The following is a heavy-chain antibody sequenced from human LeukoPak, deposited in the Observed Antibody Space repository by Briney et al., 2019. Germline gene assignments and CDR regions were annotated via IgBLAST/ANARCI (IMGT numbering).Heavy chain of an antibody. D-gene: IGHD3-10*01. V-gene: IGHV4-59*01. Sequence: SETLSLTCTVSGGSIGSYYWSWIRQPPGKGLEWIGYIYYSGSTNYNPSLKSRVTISVDTSKIQFSLKLSSVTAADTAVYYCARDKWFGELQYWGQGTLVTVSS. CDR2: IYYSGST. J-gene: IGHJ4*02. CDR3: ARDKWFGELQY. CDR1: GGSIGSYY.